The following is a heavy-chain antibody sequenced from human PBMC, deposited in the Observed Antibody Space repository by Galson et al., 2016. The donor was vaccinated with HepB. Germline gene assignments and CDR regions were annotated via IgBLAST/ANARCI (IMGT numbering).Heavy chain of an antibody. V-gene: IGHV3-23*01. CDR2: ISAAGGTT. D-gene: IGHD2-21*01. CDR3: AKGGVMTTSIDY. CDR1: GLSFGTYS. J-gene: IGHJ4*02. Sequence: SLRLSCAASGLSFGTYSMTWVRQPPGQGLEWVSSISAAGGTTYFADSVKGRFTISRDNSKNELYLQMTGLRAEDTALYYCAKGGVMTTSIDYWGQGTLVTVSA.